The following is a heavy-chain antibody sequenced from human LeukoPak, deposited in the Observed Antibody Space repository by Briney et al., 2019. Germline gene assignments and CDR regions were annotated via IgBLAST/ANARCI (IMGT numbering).Heavy chain of an antibody. V-gene: IGHV4-34*01. CDR1: GGSFSGYY. CDR3: ARAALGWHDYYYYYMDV. J-gene: IGHJ6*03. CDR2: INHSGST. Sequence: KPSETLSLTCAVYGGSFSGYYWSWIRQPPGKGLEWIGEINHSGSTNYNPSLKSRVTISVDTSKNQFSLKLSSVTAADTAVYYCARAALGWHDYYYYYMDVWGKGTTVTVSS. D-gene: IGHD2-15*01.